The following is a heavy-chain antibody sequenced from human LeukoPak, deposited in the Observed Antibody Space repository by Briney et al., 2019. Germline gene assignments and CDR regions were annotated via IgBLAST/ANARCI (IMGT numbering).Heavy chain of an antibody. CDR2: IRYDGSNK. D-gene: IGHD2-21*02. Sequence: GGSLRLSCAASGFTFSSYGMHWVRQAPGKGLEWVAFIRYDGSNKYYADSVKGRFTISRDNSKNTLYLQMNSLRAEDTAVYYCAKGASCGGDCYLVAYNWFDPWGQGTLVTVSS. V-gene: IGHV3-30*02. J-gene: IGHJ5*02. CDR1: GFTFSSYG. CDR3: AKGASCGGDCYLVAYNWFDP.